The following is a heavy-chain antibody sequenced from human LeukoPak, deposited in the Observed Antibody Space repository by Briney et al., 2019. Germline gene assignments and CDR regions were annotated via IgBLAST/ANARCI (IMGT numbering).Heavy chain of an antibody. D-gene: IGHD2-15*01. Sequence: SETLSLTCTVSGGSISSYSWSWIRQPPGKGLEWIGYIYHSGSTYYNPSLKSRVTISVDRSKNQFSLKLSSVTAADTAVYYCARVSDFSGCLAFDIWGQGTMVTVSS. CDR2: IYHSGST. CDR1: GGSISSYS. CDR3: ARVSDFSGCLAFDI. J-gene: IGHJ3*02. V-gene: IGHV4-30-2*01.